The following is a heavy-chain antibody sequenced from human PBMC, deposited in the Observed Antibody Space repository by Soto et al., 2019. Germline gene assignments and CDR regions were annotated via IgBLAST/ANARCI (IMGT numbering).Heavy chain of an antibody. Sequence: EVQLVESGGGLVQPGGSLRLSCAASAFTFRNYWMSWVRQAPGKGLECVAKIKEDGSEKYYVDSVKGRFTISRDNAKNSVYLQMNSLAVEDTAMYYCARASSSTSGAIDYWGQGTLVNVSS. CDR2: IKEDGSEK. CDR3: ARASSSTSGAIDY. J-gene: IGHJ4*02. CDR1: AFTFRNYW. V-gene: IGHV3-7*04. D-gene: IGHD2-2*01.